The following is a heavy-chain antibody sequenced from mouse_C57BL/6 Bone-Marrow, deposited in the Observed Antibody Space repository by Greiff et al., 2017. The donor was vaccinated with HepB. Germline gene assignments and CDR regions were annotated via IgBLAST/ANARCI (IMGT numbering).Heavy chain of an antibody. Sequence: EVKLVESGAELVRPGASVKLSCTASGFNIKDDYMHWVKQRPEQGLEWIGWIDPENGDTEYASKFQGKATITADTSSNTAYLQLSSLTSEDTAVYYCMHYDYDAFDVWGTGTTVTVSS. D-gene: IGHD2-4*01. CDR3: MHYDYDAFDV. CDR2: IDPENGDT. CDR1: GFNIKDDY. J-gene: IGHJ1*03. V-gene: IGHV14-4*01.